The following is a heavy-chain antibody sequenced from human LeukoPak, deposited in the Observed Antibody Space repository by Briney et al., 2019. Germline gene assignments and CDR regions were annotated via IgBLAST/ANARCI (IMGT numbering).Heavy chain of an antibody. CDR1: GFTFSIYW. CDR2: INSDGSST. CDR3: ARDRVEWELHSAFDI. D-gene: IGHD1-26*01. J-gene: IGHJ3*02. Sequence: PGGSLRLSCAASGFTFSIYWMHWVRQTPGKGLVWVSRINSDGSSTSYADSVKGRFTISRDNAKNTLYLQMNSLRAEDTAVYYCARDRVEWELHSAFDIWGQGTMVTVSS. V-gene: IGHV3-74*01.